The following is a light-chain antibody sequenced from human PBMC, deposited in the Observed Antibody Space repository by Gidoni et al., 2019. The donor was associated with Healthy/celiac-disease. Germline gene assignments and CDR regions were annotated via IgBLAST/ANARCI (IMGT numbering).Light chain of an antibody. V-gene: IGKV3D-15*01. Sequence: EIVMTQSPATLSVSPGERATLSCRASQSVSSNLAGYQQKPGQAPRLLIYGASTRATGIPARFSGSGSGTKFTLTISSLQSEDFAVYYCQQYNNWPPTFGQGTRLEIK. CDR1: QSVSSN. J-gene: IGKJ5*01. CDR3: QQYNNWPPT. CDR2: GAS.